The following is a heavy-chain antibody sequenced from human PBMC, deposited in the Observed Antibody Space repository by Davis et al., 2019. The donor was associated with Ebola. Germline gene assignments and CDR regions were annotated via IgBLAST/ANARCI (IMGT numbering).Heavy chain of an antibody. Sequence: PGGSLRLSCAASGFTFSSYSMNWVRQAPGKGLEWVAFIRYDGSNKYYADSVKGRFTISRDNSKNTLYLQMNSLRAEDTAVYYCAKVQGIQLWLRLVDYWGQGTLVTVSS. D-gene: IGHD5-18*01. V-gene: IGHV3-30*02. J-gene: IGHJ4*02. CDR1: GFTFSSYS. CDR3: AKVQGIQLWLRLVDY. CDR2: IRYDGSNK.